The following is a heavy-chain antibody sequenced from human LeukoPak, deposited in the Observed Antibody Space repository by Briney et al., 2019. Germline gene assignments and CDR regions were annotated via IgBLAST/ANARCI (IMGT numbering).Heavy chain of an antibody. J-gene: IGHJ4*02. CDR3: ARHRYSYGSYYFDY. CDR2: IYYSGST. D-gene: IGHD5-18*01. V-gene: IGHV4-59*08. Sequence: NPSEALSLTCTVSNGSISSYYWSWMRQPPGKGLECIGYIYYSGSTNYNPSLKSRVTISVDTPKNQFSLKLSSVTAADTAVYYCARHRYSYGSYYFDYWGQGTLVTVSS. CDR1: NGSISSYY.